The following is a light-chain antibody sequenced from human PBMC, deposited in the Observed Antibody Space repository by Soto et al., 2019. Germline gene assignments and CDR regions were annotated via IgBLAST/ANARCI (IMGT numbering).Light chain of an antibody. CDR2: KAS. CDR3: QQYNSYFRT. CDR1: QSITTW. V-gene: IGKV1-5*03. Sequence: GDTXXXXCRASQSITTWLAWYQQKPGKGPNLLIYKASTLVSGVPARFSGGGSGTEFTLNITSLQPDDFATYYCQQYNSYFRTFGQGTKVQVK. J-gene: IGKJ1*01.